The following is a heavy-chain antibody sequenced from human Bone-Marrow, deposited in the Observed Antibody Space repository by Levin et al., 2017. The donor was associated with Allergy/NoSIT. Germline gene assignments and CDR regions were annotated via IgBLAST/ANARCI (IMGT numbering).Heavy chain of an antibody. CDR2: IGTAGDT. Sequence: GGSLRLSCAASGFTFSSYDMHWVRQATGKGLEWVSAIGTAGDTYYPGSVKGRFTISRENAKNSLYLQMNSLRAGDTAVYYCARDQWRTVLRFLEWLSFRPCGGARGQGTLVTVSS. V-gene: IGHV3-13*01. J-gene: IGHJ4*02. D-gene: IGHD3-3*01. CDR1: GFTFSSYD. CDR3: ARDQWRTVLRFLEWLSFRPCGGA.